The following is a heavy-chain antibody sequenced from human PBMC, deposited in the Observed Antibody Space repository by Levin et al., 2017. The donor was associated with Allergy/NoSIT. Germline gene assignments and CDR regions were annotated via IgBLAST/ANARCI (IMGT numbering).Heavy chain of an antibody. CDR3: ARDPDDYGDYSGFDY. J-gene: IGHJ4*02. CDR1: GFPFSSYS. CDR2: ISSSGGYI. D-gene: IGHD4-17*01. Sequence: GGSLRLSCAASGFPFSSYSMNWVRQAPGRGLEWVSSISSSGGYIYYADSVKGRFIISRDNAKNSLYLQMNSLRAEDTAVYYCARDPDDYGDYSGFDYWGQGTLVTVSS. V-gene: IGHV3-21*01.